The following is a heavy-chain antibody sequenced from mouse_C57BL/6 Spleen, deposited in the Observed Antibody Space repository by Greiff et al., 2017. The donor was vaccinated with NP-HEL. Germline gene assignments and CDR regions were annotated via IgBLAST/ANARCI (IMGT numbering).Heavy chain of an antibody. V-gene: IGHV1-50*01. CDR3: ARSGSGSSLDY. CDR1: GYTFTSYW. J-gene: IGHJ2*01. CDR2: IDPSDSYT. D-gene: IGHD1-1*01. Sequence: QVQLQQPGAELVKPGASVKLSCKASGYTFTSYWMQWVKQRPGQGLEWIGEIDPSDSYTNYNQKFKGKATLTVDTSSSTAYMQLSSLTSEDSAVYYCARSGSGSSLDYWGQGTTLTVSS.